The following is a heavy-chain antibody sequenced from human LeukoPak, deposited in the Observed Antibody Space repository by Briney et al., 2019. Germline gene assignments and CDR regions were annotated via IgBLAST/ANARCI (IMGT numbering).Heavy chain of an antibody. D-gene: IGHD2-2*02. CDR1: GFTFSSYW. V-gene: IGHV3-7*01. CDR3: ARGWGACTTVSCYTGGDVFDM. J-gene: IGHJ3*02. CDR2: IKQDGSEK. Sequence: PGGSLRLSCVASGFTFSSYWMSWVRQAPGKGLEWVANIKQDGSEKYYVDSVKGRFTISRDNAKNSLFLQMNSLRADDTAVYYCARGWGACTTVSCYTGGDVFDMWGQGTMVTVSS.